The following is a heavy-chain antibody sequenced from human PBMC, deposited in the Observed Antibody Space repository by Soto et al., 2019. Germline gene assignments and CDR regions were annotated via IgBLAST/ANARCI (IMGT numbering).Heavy chain of an antibody. CDR2: IIPIFGTA. V-gene: IGHV1-69*01. Sequence: QVQLVQSGAEVKKPGSSVKVSCKASGGTFSSYAISWVRQAPGQGLEWMGGIIPIFGTANYAQKFQGRVTITADESTSTAYMELSRLRCEDTAVYYCASQNEPSGYCSGGSCYSRADYWGQGTLVTVSS. CDR3: ASQNEPSGYCSGGSCYSRADY. CDR1: GGTFSSYA. J-gene: IGHJ4*02. D-gene: IGHD2-15*01.